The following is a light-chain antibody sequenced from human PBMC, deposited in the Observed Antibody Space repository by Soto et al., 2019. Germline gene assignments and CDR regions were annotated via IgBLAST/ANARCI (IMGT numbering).Light chain of an antibody. CDR3: SSYAASNNFYFV. J-gene: IGLJ3*02. V-gene: IGLV2-8*01. CDR1: SSDVGGYNY. CDR2: EAT. Sequence: QSALTQPPSASGSPGQSVTISCTETSSDVGGYNYVSWYQQYPGRAPKLMIYEATKRPSGVPDRFSGSKSGNTASLTVSGLQAEDEADYYCSSYAASNNFYFVFGGGTKLTVL.